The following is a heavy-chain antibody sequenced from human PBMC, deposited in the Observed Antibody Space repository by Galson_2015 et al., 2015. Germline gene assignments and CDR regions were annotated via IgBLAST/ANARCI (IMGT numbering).Heavy chain of an antibody. CDR2: IHAGNGNT. V-gene: IGHV1-3*01. D-gene: IGHD1-1*01. CDR3: ARDWNDDPNWFDP. CDR1: GYTFTSYA. J-gene: IGHJ5*02. Sequence: SVKVSCKASGYTFTSYAMHWVRQAPGQRLGWMGWIHAGNGNTKYSQKFQGRVTITRDTYASTAYMELSSLRSEDTAVYYCARDWNDDPNWFDPWGQGTLVTVSS.